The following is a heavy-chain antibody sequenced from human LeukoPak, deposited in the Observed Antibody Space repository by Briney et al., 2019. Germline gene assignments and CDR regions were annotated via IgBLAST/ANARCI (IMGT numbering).Heavy chain of an antibody. CDR3: ARDLWADAFDI. J-gene: IGHJ3*02. Sequence: SETLSLTCAVYGGSFSGYYWSWIRQPAGKGLEWIGRIYTSGSTNYNPSLKSRVTMSVDTSKNQFSLKLSSVTAADTAVYYCARDLWADAFDIWGQGTMVTVSS. CDR1: GGSFSGYY. V-gene: IGHV4-59*10. CDR2: IYTSGST. D-gene: IGHD2/OR15-2a*01.